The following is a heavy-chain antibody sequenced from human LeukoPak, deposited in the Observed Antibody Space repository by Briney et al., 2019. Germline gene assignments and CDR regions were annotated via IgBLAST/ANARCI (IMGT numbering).Heavy chain of an antibody. V-gene: IGHV4-59*01. Sequence: SETLSLTCTVSGGSISSYYWSWIRQPPGKGLEWIGYIYYSGSTNYNPSLKSRVTISVDTSKNQFSLKLSSVTAADTAVYYCARNSYYDSSGYYREYYFDYWGQGTLVTVSS. CDR2: IYYSGST. D-gene: IGHD3-22*01. J-gene: IGHJ4*02. CDR3: ARNSYYDSSGYYREYYFDY. CDR1: GGSISSYY.